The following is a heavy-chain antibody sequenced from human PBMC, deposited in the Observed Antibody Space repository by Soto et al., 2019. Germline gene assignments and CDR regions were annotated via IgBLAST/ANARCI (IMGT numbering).Heavy chain of an antibody. J-gene: IGHJ4*02. CDR3: AKDLPMATITYYFDY. CDR1: GFSFSTYA. D-gene: IGHD5-12*01. CDR2: ISYDGGRK. Sequence: GESLKISCAASGFSFSTYAMHWVRQAPGKGLEWVAVISYDGGRKYYADSVTGRFTISRDNSKNKLYLQMNNLRAEDTALYYCAKDLPMATITYYFDYWGQGTLVTVSS. V-gene: IGHV3-30-3*01.